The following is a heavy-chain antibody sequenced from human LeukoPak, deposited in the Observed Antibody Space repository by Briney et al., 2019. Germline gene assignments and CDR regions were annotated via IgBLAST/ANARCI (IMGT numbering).Heavy chain of an antibody. D-gene: IGHD2-21*01. CDR2: TSSSDPGT. V-gene: IGHV3-23*01. Sequence: GGSLRLSCTVSGFTVSSNSMSWVRQASRKGLEWVSATSSSDPGTYYADSVRGRFTISRDNSKNTLYLQLNSLRVEDAGVYYCARAPVTSCRGVYCYPFDYWGQGTLVTVSS. J-gene: IGHJ4*02. CDR1: GFTVSSNS. CDR3: ARAPVTSCRGVYCYPFDY.